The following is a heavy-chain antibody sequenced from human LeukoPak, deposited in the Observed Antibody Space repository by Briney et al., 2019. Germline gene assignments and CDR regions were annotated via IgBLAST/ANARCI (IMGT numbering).Heavy chain of an antibody. Sequence: SVKVSCKASGGTFSSYAISWVRQAPGQGLEWMGGIIPIFGTANYAQEFQGRVTITADESTSTAYMELSSLRSEDTSVYYSARDKVVSQYVEMGGYKYYFDYWGQGTLVTVSS. D-gene: IGHD5-24*01. CDR1: GGTFSSYA. V-gene: IGHV1-69*13. CDR2: IIPIFGTA. J-gene: IGHJ4*02. CDR3: ARDKVVSQYVEMGGYKYYFDY.